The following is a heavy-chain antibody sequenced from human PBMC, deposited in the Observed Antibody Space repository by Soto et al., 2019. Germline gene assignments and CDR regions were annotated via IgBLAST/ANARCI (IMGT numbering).Heavy chain of an antibody. D-gene: IGHD3-16*01. CDR1: GFTFSSYW. CDR2: IKQDGSEK. J-gene: IGHJ4*02. CDR3: ARDVGAAPKPYYFDY. Sequence: EVQLVESGGGLVQPGGSLRLSCAASGFTFSSYWMSWVRQAPGKGLEWVANIKQDGSEKYYVDSVKGRFTISRDNAKNSRYLQMNSLRAEDTAVYYCARDVGAAPKPYYFDYWGQGTLVTVSS. V-gene: IGHV3-7*01.